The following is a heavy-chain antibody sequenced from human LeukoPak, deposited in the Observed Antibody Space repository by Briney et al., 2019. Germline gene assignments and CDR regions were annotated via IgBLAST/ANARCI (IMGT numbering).Heavy chain of an antibody. J-gene: IGHJ4*02. D-gene: IGHD5-18*01. V-gene: IGHV4-34*01. Sequence: SETLSLTCAVYGGSFSGYYWSWICQPPGKGLEWIGEINHSGSTNYNPSLKSRVTISVDTSKNQFSLKLSSVTAADTAVYYCARGTKIQLWLNFDYWGQGTLVTVSS. CDR2: INHSGST. CDR1: GGSFSGYY. CDR3: ARGTKIQLWLNFDY.